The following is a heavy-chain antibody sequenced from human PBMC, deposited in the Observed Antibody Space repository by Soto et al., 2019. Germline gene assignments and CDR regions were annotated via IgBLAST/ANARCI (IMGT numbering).Heavy chain of an antibody. D-gene: IGHD2-2*01. CDR3: VRDGVIVVVSALHYFDY. J-gene: IGHJ4*02. V-gene: IGHV1-18*01. Sequence: QVQLVQSGADVKNPGASVKVSCKASGYTFDSYGISWVRQAPGQGLEWMGWISAYNGNTDYAQKFQGRVTMTRDTFTSTVYMELRSLGSADTAVYYCVRDGVIVVVSALHYFDYWGQGTLVTVSS. CDR1: GYTFDSYG. CDR2: ISAYNGNT.